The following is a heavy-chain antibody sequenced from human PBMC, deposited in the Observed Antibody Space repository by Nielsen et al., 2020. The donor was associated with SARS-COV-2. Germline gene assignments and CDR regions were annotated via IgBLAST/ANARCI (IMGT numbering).Heavy chain of an antibody. D-gene: IGHD3-16*01. CDR3: ARDGVAKDAFDI. J-gene: IGHJ3*02. Sequence: GESLKISCAASGFTFSSYAMSWVRQAPGKGLEWVSAISGSGGSTYYADSVKGRFTISRDNSKNTLYLQMNSLRAEDTAVYYCARDGVAKDAFDIWGQGTMVTVSS. CDR1: GFTFSSYA. V-gene: IGHV3-23*01. CDR2: ISGSGGST.